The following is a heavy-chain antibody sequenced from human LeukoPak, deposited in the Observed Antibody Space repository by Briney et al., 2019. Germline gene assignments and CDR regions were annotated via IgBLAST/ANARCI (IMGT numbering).Heavy chain of an antibody. J-gene: IGHJ6*02. V-gene: IGHV3-33*01. CDR3: ARSDTSYYYDSSTGYGMDV. CDR2: IWYDGSNK. CDR1: GFTFSSYG. D-gene: IGHD3-22*01. Sequence: GGSLRLSCAASGFTFSSYGMHWVRQAPGKGLEWVAVIWYDGSNKYYADSVKGRFTISRDNSKNTLYLQMNSLRAEDTAVYYCARSDTSYYYDSSTGYGMDVWGRGTTVTVSS.